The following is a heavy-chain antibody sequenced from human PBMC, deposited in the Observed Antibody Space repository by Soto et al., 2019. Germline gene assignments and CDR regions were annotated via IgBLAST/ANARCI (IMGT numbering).Heavy chain of an antibody. CDR1: GFSVGTNY. D-gene: IGHD1-26*01. Sequence: EVQLVETGGGLIQPGGSLRLSCAASGFSVGTNYMSWVRQAPGKGLEGGSSIYSAGTTYYADPVEGRFTLSRDNSKNKLYLQINSLRAEDTAVYYCARGYSGSQGQLAVDYWGQGTLVTVST. J-gene: IGHJ4*02. CDR2: IYSAGTT. V-gene: IGHV3-53*02. CDR3: ARGYSGSQGQLAVDY.